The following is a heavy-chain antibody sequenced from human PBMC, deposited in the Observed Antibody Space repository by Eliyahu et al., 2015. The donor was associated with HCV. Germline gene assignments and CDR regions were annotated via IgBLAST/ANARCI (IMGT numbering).Heavy chain of an antibody. Sequence: QVQLVQSGAEVKKPESSVXXSCRSSGGXFSHAINWVRQAPGQGLEWMGRIIPXPGITEYAQKFQGRVTITADRSSSTAYMXLSRLRSGDTAVYYCARGLYYESSGFDYWGQGTLVTVSS. V-gene: IGHV1-69*04. CDR2: IIPXPGIT. CDR1: GGXFSHA. D-gene: IGHD3-22*01. CDR3: ARGLYYESSGFDY. J-gene: IGHJ4*02.